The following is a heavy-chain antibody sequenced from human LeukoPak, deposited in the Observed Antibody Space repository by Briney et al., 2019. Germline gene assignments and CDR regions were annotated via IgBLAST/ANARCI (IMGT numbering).Heavy chain of an antibody. Sequence: GGSLRLSCAASGLTFSSYWMSWVRQAPGQGLEWVANIRQDGSERYYVDSVKGRFTISRDNAKNSLYLQMNSLRAEDTAVYYCARDPHPTTAEFIDYWGQGTLVTVSS. V-gene: IGHV3-7*01. CDR2: IRQDGSER. CDR3: ARDPHPTTAEFIDY. J-gene: IGHJ4*02. D-gene: IGHD4-17*01. CDR1: GLTFSSYW.